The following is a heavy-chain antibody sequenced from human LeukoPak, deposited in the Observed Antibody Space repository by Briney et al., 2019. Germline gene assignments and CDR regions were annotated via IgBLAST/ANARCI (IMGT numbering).Heavy chain of an antibody. CDR2: FDPEDGET. Sequence: ASVKVSCKVSGYTLTELSMHWVRQAPGKGLEWMGGFDPEDGETIYAQKFQGRVTMTEDTSTDTAYMELSSLRSDDTAVYYCARDLGYSSRAGYFDYWGQGTLVTVSS. J-gene: IGHJ4*02. CDR3: ARDLGYSSRAGYFDY. V-gene: IGHV1-24*01. CDR1: GYTLTELS. D-gene: IGHD6-13*01.